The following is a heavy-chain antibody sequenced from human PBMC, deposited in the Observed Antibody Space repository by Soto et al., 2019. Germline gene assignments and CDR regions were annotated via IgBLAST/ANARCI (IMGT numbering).Heavy chain of an antibody. Sequence: GESLKISCKASGYIFATYWIGWVRQMPGKGLESMGIIYPGDSDTRYSPSFQGQVTISADKSINTAYLQWSSLKASDTAMYYCARRGSSGYDYWGQGTLVTVS. V-gene: IGHV5-51*01. CDR1: GYIFATYW. CDR3: ARRGSSGYDY. D-gene: IGHD6-25*01. J-gene: IGHJ4*02. CDR2: IYPGDSDT.